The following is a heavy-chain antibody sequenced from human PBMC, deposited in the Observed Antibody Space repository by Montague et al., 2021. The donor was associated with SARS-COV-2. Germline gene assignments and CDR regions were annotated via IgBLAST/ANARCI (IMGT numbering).Heavy chain of an antibody. D-gene: IGHD3-22*01. CDR2: IGTAGDT. J-gene: IGHJ2*01. V-gene: IGHV3-13*01. CDR1: GFTFSSYD. CDR3: AGVNHYYDSSGYKIYWYFDL. Sequence: SQRLSCAASGFTFSSYDMHWVRQATGKGLEWVSAIGTAGDTYYPGSVKGRFTISRENAKNSLYLQMNSLRAGDTAVYYCAGVNHYYDSSGYKIYWYFDLWGRGTLVTVS.